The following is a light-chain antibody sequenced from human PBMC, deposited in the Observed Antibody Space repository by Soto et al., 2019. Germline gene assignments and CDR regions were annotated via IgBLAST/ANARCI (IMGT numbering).Light chain of an antibody. CDR1: SSNIGAGYD. CDR2: GNS. CDR3: QSYDSSLSVVV. V-gene: IGLV1-40*01. Sequence: QPVLTQPPSVSGAPVQRVTISCTGSSSNIGAGYDVHWYQQLPVTAPKLLIYGNSNRPSGVPDRFSGSKSGTSASLAITGLQAEDEADYYCQSYDSSLSVVVFGGGTKLTVL. J-gene: IGLJ2*01.